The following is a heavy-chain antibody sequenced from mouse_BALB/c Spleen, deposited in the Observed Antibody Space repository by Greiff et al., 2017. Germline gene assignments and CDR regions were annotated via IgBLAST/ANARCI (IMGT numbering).Heavy chain of an antibody. Sequence: VQLQQSAAELARPGASVKMSCKASGYTFTSYTMHWVKQRPGQGPEWIGYINPSSGYTEYNQKFKDKTTLTADKSSSTAYMQLSSLTSEDSAVYYCANRYEWYFDVWGAGTTVTVSS. J-gene: IGHJ1*01. CDR3: ANRYEWYFDV. CDR2: INPSSGYT. D-gene: IGHD2-14*01. CDR1: GYTFTSYT. V-gene: IGHV1-4*02.